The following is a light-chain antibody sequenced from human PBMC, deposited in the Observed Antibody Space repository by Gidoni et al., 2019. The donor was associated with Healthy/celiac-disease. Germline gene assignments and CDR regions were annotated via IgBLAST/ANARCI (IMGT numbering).Light chain of an antibody. CDR3: QQYGSPGA. Sequence: EIVLTQSPGTLSLSPGERVTLSCRASQSVSSSYLAWYQQKPGQAPRLLIYGASSRATGIPDRFSGSGSGTDFTLTISRLEPEDFAVYYCQQYGSPGAFGPWTKVDIK. CDR1: QSVSSSY. V-gene: IGKV3-20*01. J-gene: IGKJ3*01. CDR2: GAS.